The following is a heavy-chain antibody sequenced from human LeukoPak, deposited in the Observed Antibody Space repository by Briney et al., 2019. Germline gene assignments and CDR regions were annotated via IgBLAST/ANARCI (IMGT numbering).Heavy chain of an antibody. CDR1: GFTFSSYA. CDR2: ISGSGGST. V-gene: IGHV3-23*01. J-gene: IGHJ4*02. Sequence: GGSLRLSCAASGFTFSSYAMSWVRQAPGKGLEGVSAISGSGGSTYYADSVKGRFTISRDNSKNTLYLQMNSLRAEDTAVYYCAKIRAVVVPAALYYFDYWGQGTLVTVSS. CDR3: AKIRAVVVPAALYYFDY. D-gene: IGHD2-2*01.